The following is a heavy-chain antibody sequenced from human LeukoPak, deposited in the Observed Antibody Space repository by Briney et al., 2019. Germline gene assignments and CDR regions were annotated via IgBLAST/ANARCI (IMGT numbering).Heavy chain of an antibody. CDR2: FYSAGSP. V-gene: IGHV3-53*01. Sequence: GESLRLSCAASGFTVSSTYMTWVRQPPGKGLEWVSTFYSAGSPFYADSVKGRFTISRDSSTNTLFLQMNSLRAEDTAVYYCARDIYSSSWYALDYWGQGTLVTVSS. CDR1: GFTVSSTY. CDR3: ARDIYSSSWYALDY. D-gene: IGHD6-13*01. J-gene: IGHJ4*02.